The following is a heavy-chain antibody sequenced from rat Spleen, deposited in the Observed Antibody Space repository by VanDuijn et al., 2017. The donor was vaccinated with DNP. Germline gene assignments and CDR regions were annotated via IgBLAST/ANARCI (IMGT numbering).Heavy chain of an antibody. CDR2: ISYDGGST. V-gene: IGHV5-20*01. Sequence: EVQLVESGGGLVQPGRSLKLSCAASGFTFSDYYMAWVRQAPTKGLEWVASISYDGGSTYYRDSVKGRFTISRDNAKSSLYLQMDSLRSEDTATYYCTTEFITMMVLDYWGQGVMVTVSS. CDR1: GFTFSDYY. J-gene: IGHJ2*01. D-gene: IGHD1-12*02. CDR3: TTEFITMMVLDY.